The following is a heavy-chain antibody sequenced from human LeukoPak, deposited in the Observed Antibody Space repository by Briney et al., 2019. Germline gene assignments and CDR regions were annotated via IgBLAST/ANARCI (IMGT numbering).Heavy chain of an antibody. CDR2: IYYSGST. CDR3: ARHSYSSSWPFKYYYYGMDV. D-gene: IGHD6-13*01. V-gene: IGHV4-39*01. CDR1: GGSISSSSYY. Sequence: SETLSLTCTVSGGSISSSSYYWGWIRQPPGKGLEWIGSIYYSGSTYYNPSLKSRVTISVDTSKNQFSLKLSSVTAADTAVYYCARHSYSSSWPFKYYYYGMDVWGQGTTVTVSS. J-gene: IGHJ6*02.